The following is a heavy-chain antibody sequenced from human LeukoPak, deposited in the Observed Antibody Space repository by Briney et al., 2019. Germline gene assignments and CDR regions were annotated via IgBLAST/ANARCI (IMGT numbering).Heavy chain of an antibody. CDR3: ARQSYCGGDCYQYYFDY. J-gene: IGHJ4*02. D-gene: IGHD2-21*02. Sequence: GGSLRLSCAASGFTFSSYWMSWVRQAPGKGLEWVANIKQDGSEEYYVDSVKGRFTISRDNAKNSLYLQMNSLRAEDTAVYYCARQSYCGGDCYQYYFDYWGQGTLVTVSS. CDR2: IKQDGSEE. V-gene: IGHV3-7*01. CDR1: GFTFSSYW.